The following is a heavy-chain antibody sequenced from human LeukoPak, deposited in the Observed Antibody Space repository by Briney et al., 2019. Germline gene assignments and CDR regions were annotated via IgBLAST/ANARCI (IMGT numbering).Heavy chain of an antibody. D-gene: IGHD6-13*01. V-gene: IGHV3-30*03. J-gene: IGHJ4*02. Sequence: GGSLRLSCAVSGFSLSRYAMSWVRQAPGKGLEWVAVISYDGSNKYYADSVKGRFTISRDNSKNTLYLQMNSLRAEDTAVYYCVGYISWYYFDYWGQGTLVTVSS. CDR2: ISYDGSNK. CDR1: GFSLSRYA. CDR3: VGYISWYYFDY.